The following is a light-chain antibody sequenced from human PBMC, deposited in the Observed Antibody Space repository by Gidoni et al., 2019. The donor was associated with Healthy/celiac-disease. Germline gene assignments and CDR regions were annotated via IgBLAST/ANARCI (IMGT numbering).Light chain of an antibody. V-gene: IGLV2-14*01. J-gene: IGLJ2*01. Sequence: HSALPHPSSVSGSPGQSITISCTGTSSDVGGYNYVSWYQQHPGKAPKLMSYEVSNRPSGVSNRFSGSKSGNTASLTISGLQAEDEADYYCSSYTSSSTVVFGGGTKLTVL. CDR3: SSYTSSSTVV. CDR2: EVS. CDR1: SSDVGGYNY.